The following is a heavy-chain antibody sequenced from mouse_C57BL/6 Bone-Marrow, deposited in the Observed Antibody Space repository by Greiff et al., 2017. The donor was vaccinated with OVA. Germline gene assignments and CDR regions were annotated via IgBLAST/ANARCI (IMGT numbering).Heavy chain of an antibody. CDR3: ASSGYVPYAMDY. CDR2: INSDGGST. D-gene: IGHD3-2*02. CDR1: EYEFPSHD. Sequence: EVKLVESGGGLVQPGESLKLSCESNEYEFPSHDMSWVRKTPEKRLELVAAINSDGGSTYYPDTMERRFIISRDNTKKTLYLQMSSLRSEDTALYYCASSGYVPYAMDYWGQGTSVTVSS. V-gene: IGHV5-2*01. J-gene: IGHJ4*01.